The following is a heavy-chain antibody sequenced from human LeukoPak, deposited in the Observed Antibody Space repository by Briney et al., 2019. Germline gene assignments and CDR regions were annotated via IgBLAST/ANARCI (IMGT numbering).Heavy chain of an antibody. CDR3: ARRYSYSSLPDY. CDR1: GGSISSSSYY. D-gene: IGHD6-19*01. CDR2: IYYTGSI. V-gene: IGHV4-39*01. Sequence: SETLSLTCTVSGGSISSSSYYWGWIRQPPGKGLEWIGSIYYTGSIYYNPSLKSRVTISVDTSKNQFSLKLSSVTAADTAVYYCARRYSYSSLPDYWGQGTLVTVSS. J-gene: IGHJ4*02.